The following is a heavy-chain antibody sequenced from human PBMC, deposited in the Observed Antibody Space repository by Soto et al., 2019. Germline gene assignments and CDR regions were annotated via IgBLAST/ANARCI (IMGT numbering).Heavy chain of an antibody. V-gene: IGHV6-1*01. D-gene: IGHD3-3*01. CDR2: TYYRSKWYN. Sequence: SQTLSLTCAISGDSVSSNSAAWNWIRQSPSRGLEWLGRTYYRSKWYNDYAVSVKSRITINPDTSKNQFSLQLNSVTPEDTAVYYCARSGRDYDFWSGSQGAWIDPWGQGTLVTVSS. CDR1: GDSVSSNSAA. CDR3: ARSGRDYDFWSGSQGAWIDP. J-gene: IGHJ5*02.